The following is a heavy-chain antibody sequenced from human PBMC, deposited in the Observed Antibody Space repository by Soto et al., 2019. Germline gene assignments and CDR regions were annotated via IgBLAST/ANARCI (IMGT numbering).Heavy chain of an antibody. CDR1: GYTFTSYG. D-gene: IGHD2-15*01. Sequence: QVQLVQSGAEVKKPGASVKVSCKASGYTFTSYGISWVRQAPGQGLEWMGWISAYNGNTNYAQKLQGRVTMTTDTSTSTAYMELRSLRSDDTAVYYCARVLRSPYCSVGSCYLGDWGQGTLVTVSS. V-gene: IGHV1-18*01. CDR2: ISAYNGNT. J-gene: IGHJ4*02. CDR3: ARVLRSPYCSVGSCYLGD.